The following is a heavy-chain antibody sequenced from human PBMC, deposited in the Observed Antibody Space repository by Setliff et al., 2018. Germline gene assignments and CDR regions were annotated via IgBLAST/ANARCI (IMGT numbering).Heavy chain of an antibody. CDR2: TAYSGTT. CDR3: ARHSNTWPVDF. Sequence: PSETLSLTCTVSGGSISISGYFWGWIRPPPGKGLEWIGSTAYSGTTYSNSSLKSRLSISVDTSKNQFSLRLTSVTAADTAVYFCARHSNTWPVDFWGQGTLVTVSS. CDR1: GGSISISGYF. V-gene: IGHV4-39*01. J-gene: IGHJ4*02.